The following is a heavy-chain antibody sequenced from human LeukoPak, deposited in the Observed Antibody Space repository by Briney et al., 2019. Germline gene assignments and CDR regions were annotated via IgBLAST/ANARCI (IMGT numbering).Heavy chain of an antibody. CDR2: ISYDGSNK. Sequence: PGGSLRPSCAASGFTFSSYAMHWVRQAPGKGLEWVAVISYDGSNKYYADSVKGRFTISRDNSKDTLYLQMNSLRAEDTAVYYCARDESGELWNGMDVWGQGTTVTVSS. V-gene: IGHV3-30-3*01. CDR3: ARDESGELWNGMDV. D-gene: IGHD5-18*01. CDR1: GFTFSSYA. J-gene: IGHJ6*02.